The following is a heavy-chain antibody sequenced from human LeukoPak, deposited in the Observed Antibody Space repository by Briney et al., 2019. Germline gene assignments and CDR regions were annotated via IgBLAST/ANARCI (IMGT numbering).Heavy chain of an antibody. J-gene: IGHJ4*02. CDR1: GFTFRSYS. Sequence: PGRSLRLSCVASGFTFRSYSLNWVRQAPGKGLEWISYISGTSSTIYYTDSVKGRFTISRDNGKNSLYLQMNSLEVEDTAMYYCARDGTGGVNYFGAGSYDSWGQGTLVVVSS. V-gene: IGHV3-48*01. CDR3: ARDGTGGVNYFGAGSYDS. CDR2: ISGTSSTI. D-gene: IGHD3-10*01.